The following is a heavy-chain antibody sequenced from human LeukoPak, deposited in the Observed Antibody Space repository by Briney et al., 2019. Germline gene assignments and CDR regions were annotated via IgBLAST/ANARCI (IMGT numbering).Heavy chain of an antibody. CDR3: ARDLTYCSSTSCPVDDAFDI. CDR2: MNPNSGNT. J-gene: IGHJ3*02. V-gene: IGHV1-8*03. CDR1: GYTFTSYD. D-gene: IGHD2-2*01. Sequence: ASVKVSCKASGYTFTSYDINWVRQATGQGLEWMGWMNPNSGNTGYAQKFQGRVTITRNTSISTAYMELSSLRSEDTAVYYCARDLTYCSSTSCPVDDAFDIWGQGTMVTVSS.